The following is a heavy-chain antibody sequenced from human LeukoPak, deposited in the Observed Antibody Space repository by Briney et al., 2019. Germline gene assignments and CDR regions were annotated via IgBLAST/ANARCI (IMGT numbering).Heavy chain of an antibody. J-gene: IGHJ4*02. V-gene: IGHV3-30*04. CDR1: GFTYSSYA. CDR3: ASEGGRVVVITTLGDFDY. Sequence: PGGSLRLSCAASGFTYSSYAMHRVRPAPGKGLEGVAVISYHGSNKYYADSVEGRFTISRYNAKNTLYLQMNSLRAEDTAVYYCASEGGRVVVITTLGDFDYWGQGTLVTVSS. CDR2: ISYHGSNK. D-gene: IGHD3-22*01.